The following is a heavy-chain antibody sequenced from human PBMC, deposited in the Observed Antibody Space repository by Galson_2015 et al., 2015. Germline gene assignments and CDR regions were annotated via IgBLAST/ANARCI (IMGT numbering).Heavy chain of an antibody. V-gene: IGHV4-59*12. J-gene: IGHJ4*02. CDR1: GGSLRSYY. Sequence: GNLSLTCTVSGGSLRSYYWSWIPQPPGEGLGWVGCIFYSGSTNYNPSLKSRVPISVDTSKNQFSLKLSSVTAADTAVYYCARAGVVAATTFDYWGQGTLVTVSS. D-gene: IGHD2-15*01. CDR2: IFYSGST. CDR3: ARAGVVAATTFDY.